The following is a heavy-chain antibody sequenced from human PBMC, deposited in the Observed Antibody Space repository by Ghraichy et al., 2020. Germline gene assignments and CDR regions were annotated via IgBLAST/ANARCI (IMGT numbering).Heavy chain of an antibody. CDR1: GFTFSSCD. J-gene: IGHJ4*02. D-gene: IGHD5-24*01. V-gene: IGHV3-21*01. CDR2: ISSNSLYI. CDR3: ASYDYNFGEDY. Sequence: GGSLRLSCAASGFTFSSCDMNWVRQAPGKGLEWVSSISSNSLYIYYADSVKGRFTISRDNAKKSLFLHMNSLRAEDTAMYYCASYDYNFGEDYCGQGTLVTVSS.